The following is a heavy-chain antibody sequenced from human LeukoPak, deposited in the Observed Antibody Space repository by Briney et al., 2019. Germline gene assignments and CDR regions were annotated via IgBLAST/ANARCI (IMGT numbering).Heavy chain of an antibody. CDR2: ISSSGSTI. J-gene: IGHJ4*02. V-gene: IGHV3-48*03. CDR1: GFTFSSYE. CDR3: ARAPSGWYPDY. Sequence: GGSLRLSCAASGFTFSSYEMNWVRQAPGKGLEWVSYISSSGSTIYYADSVKGRFTISRDNANNSLYLQMNSLRAEDTAVYYCARAPSGWYPDYWGQGTLVTVSS. D-gene: IGHD6-19*01.